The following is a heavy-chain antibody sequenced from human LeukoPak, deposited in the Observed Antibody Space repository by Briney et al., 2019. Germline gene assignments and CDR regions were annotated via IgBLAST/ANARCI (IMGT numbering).Heavy chain of an antibody. CDR1: GFTFYDYG. Sequence: GRSLRLSCAASGFTFYDYGMHWVRQAPGKGLEWVSGISWNSRSIGYADSVKGRYTISRDNAKNSLYLQMNSLRVEDTAFYYCARARSNAYFDYWAQGTLVIVSS. J-gene: IGHJ4*02. V-gene: IGHV3-9*01. CDR3: ARARSNAYFDY. D-gene: IGHD3-16*01. CDR2: ISWNSRSI.